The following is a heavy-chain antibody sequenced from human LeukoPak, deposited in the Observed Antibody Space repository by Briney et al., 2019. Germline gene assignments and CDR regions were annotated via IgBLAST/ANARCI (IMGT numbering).Heavy chain of an antibody. CDR3: AKDRLTGTPYYFDY. D-gene: IGHD1-20*01. CDR2: IWYDGSNK. V-gene: IGHV3-33*06. J-gene: IGHJ4*02. Sequence: PGRSLRLSCAASGFTFSSYGMHWVRQAPGKGLEWVAVIWYDGSNKYYADSVKGRFTISRDNSKNTLYLQMDSLRAEDTAVYYCAKDRLTGTPYYFDYWGQGTLVTVSS. CDR1: GFTFSSYG.